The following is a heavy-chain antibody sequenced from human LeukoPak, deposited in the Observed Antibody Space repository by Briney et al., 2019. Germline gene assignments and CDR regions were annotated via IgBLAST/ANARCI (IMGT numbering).Heavy chain of an antibody. V-gene: IGHV4-61*02. Sequence: SQTLSLTCTVSGGSISSGTYYWSWIRQPAGKGLEWIWRIYTSGSTNYNPSLKSRVTMSVDTSKNQFSLKLSSVTAADTAVYYCARGRYYYDSSGYPEYFQHWGQGTLVTVSS. CDR2: IYTSGST. J-gene: IGHJ1*01. CDR1: GGSISSGTYY. D-gene: IGHD3-22*01. CDR3: ARGRYYYDSSGYPEYFQH.